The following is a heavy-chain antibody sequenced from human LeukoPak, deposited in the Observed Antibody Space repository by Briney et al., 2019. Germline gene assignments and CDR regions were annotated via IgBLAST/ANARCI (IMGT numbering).Heavy chain of an antibody. CDR3: AKYGSGQLWLLGWYFDF. J-gene: IGHJ2*01. V-gene: IGHV3-23*01. D-gene: IGHD3-16*01. CDR1: GYTFYNYA. Sequence: GGSQRLSCGASGYTFYNYAVTRVRPAPGKGLEWVSSISHDGASTHYADSVKGRFTISRDDSKNTVFLQMDSLRAEDTAVYFCAKYGSGQLWLLGWYFDFWGRGTLVSVSS. CDR2: ISHDGAST.